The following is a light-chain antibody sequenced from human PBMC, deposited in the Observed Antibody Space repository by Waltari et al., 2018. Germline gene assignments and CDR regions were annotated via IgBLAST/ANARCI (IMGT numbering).Light chain of an antibody. CDR3: SMYMGSGIWV. CDR2: RVK. CDR1: SGSVSSTSY. Sequence: QTVLTQEPSLSVSPGGTVTLTCALSSGSVSSTSYAPWYRQTPGQYPRTLVYRVKGQSSGVPDRLSGSIVGNKAALTITGAQADDESDYYCSMYMGSGIWVFGGGTKLTVL. V-gene: IGLV8-61*01. J-gene: IGLJ3*02.